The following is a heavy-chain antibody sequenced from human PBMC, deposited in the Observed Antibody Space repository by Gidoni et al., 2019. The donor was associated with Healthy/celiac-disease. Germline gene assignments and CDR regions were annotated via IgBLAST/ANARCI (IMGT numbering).Heavy chain of an antibody. CDR2: IDHSGST. Sequence: QVQLQESGPGLVKPSETLSLTCTVSGYPISSGYYWGWSRQPPGKGLEWIGSIDHSGSTYYNTSLKSGVTISVDTSKNQLSLKLSSVTAADTAVDYCARAVSYYYGSGALLYFDYWGQGTLVTVSS. D-gene: IGHD3-10*01. J-gene: IGHJ4*02. V-gene: IGHV4-38-2*02. CDR3: ARAVSYYYGSGALLYFDY. CDR1: GYPISSGYY.